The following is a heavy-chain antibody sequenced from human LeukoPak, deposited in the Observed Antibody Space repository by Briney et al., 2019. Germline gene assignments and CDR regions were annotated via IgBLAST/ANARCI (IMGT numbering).Heavy chain of an antibody. CDR2: ISGSGGST. J-gene: IGHJ4*02. Sequence: PGGSLRLSCAASGFTFSSYAMSWVRQAPGKGLEWVSAISGSGGSTYYADSVKGRFTISRDNAKNSLYLQMNSLRAEDTAVYYCARDTPEPRQIIAVAGTRSVVFDYWGQGTLVTVSS. CDR3: ARDTPEPRQIIAVAGTRSVVFDY. V-gene: IGHV3-23*01. CDR1: GFTFSSYA. D-gene: IGHD6-19*01.